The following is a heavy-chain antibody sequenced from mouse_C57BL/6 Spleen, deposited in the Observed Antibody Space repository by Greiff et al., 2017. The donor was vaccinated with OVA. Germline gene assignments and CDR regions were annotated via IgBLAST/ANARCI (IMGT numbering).Heavy chain of an antibody. Sequence: VQLQQSGPELVKPGASVKISCKASGYTFTDYYMNWVKQSHGKSLEWIGDINPNNGGTSYNQKFKGKATLTVDKSSSTAYMELRSLTSEDSAVYYCARSLWTWFAYWGQGTLVTVSA. CDR3: ARSLWTWFAY. CDR2: INPNNGGT. V-gene: IGHV1-26*01. J-gene: IGHJ3*01. D-gene: IGHD1-1*02. CDR1: GYTFTDYY.